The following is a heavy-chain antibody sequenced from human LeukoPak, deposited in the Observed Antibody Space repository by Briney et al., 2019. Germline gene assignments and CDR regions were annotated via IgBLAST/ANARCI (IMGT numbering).Heavy chain of an antibody. CDR2: IKRDGSEK. CDR3: ALTPDYYGSGSFDY. CDR1: GFTFTDYW. V-gene: IGHV3-7*01. Sequence: GGSLRLSCAASGFTFTDYWMSWVRQAPGKGLEWVANIKRDGSEKYYVDSVKGRFTISRDNAKNSLYLQMNNLRAEDTAVYYCALTPDYYGSGSFDYWGQGTLVTVSS. D-gene: IGHD3-10*01. J-gene: IGHJ4*02.